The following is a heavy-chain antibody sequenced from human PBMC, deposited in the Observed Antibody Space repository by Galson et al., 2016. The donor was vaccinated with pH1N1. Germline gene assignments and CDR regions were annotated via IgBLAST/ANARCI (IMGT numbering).Heavy chain of an antibody. D-gene: IGHD3-22*01. CDR3: AREDYYDTDLSDWYFDL. CDR2: IGQDGSEK. V-gene: IGHV3-7*03. Sequence: SLRLSCAASGFSFDTYWMQWVRQAPGKGLEWVANIGQDGSEKYYVDSVKGRFTISRDNAKNSLYLQMNSLRSEDTAVYYCAREDYYDTDLSDWYFDLWGRGTLLTVSS. J-gene: IGHJ2*01. CDR1: GFSFDTYW.